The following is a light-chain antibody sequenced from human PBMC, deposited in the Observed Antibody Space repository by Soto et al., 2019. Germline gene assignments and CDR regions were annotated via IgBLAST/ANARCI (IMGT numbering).Light chain of an antibody. V-gene: IGKV3-11*01. CDR3: QQRTKT. J-gene: IGKJ5*01. Sequence: EIVLTQSPVTLSLSPEERATLSCRASQSVSTYLAWYQQKPGQAPRLLIYDASNRATGIPARFSGSGSGTDFTLTISSLEPEDFAVYYCQQRTKTFGQGTRLEIK. CDR2: DAS. CDR1: QSVSTY.